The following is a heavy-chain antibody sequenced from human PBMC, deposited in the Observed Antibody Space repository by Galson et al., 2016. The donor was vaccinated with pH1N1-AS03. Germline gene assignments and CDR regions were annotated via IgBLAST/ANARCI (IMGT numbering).Heavy chain of an antibody. CDR3: ARGLGGYNGYALDY. Sequence: SLRLSCAASGFTFSNKWMHWVRHTPGKGLVWVSRISSDGSSISYADSVKGRFTITRDNAKNTLYLQMNSLRAEDTDVYYCARGLGGYNGYALDYWGQGTLVTVSS. J-gene: IGHJ4*02. CDR2: ISSDGSSI. V-gene: IGHV3-74*01. D-gene: IGHD5-12*01. CDR1: GFTFSNKW.